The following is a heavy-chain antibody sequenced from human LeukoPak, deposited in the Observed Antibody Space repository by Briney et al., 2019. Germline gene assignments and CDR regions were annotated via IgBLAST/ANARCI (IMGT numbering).Heavy chain of an antibody. D-gene: IGHD4-17*01. Sequence: ASVKVSCKASGYTFTSYGISWVRQAPGQGLEWMGWISAYNGNTNYAQKLQGRVTMTTDTSTSTAYMELRSLRSDGTAVYYCARGSRTRVTTSIDYWGQGTLVTVSS. CDR2: ISAYNGNT. V-gene: IGHV1-18*01. J-gene: IGHJ4*02. CDR1: GYTFTSYG. CDR3: ARGSRTRVTTSIDY.